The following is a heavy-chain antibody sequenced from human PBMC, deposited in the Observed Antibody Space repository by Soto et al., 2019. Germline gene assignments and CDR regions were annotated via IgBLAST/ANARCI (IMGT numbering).Heavy chain of an antibody. CDR3: ARGSVIDTGDALDI. CDR1: GFTFSRHS. CDR2: ISGTGTFI. D-gene: IGHD2-21*01. V-gene: IGHV3-21*06. J-gene: IGHJ3*02. Sequence: EVQLVESGGGLVKPGGYLRLSCAASGFTFSRHSMNWVRQAPGKGLEWVSCISGTGTFIYYSDSVKGRFTISRDDAKSSLYLQMNSLTAEDTAVYYCARGSVIDTGDALDIWGPGTMVTVS.